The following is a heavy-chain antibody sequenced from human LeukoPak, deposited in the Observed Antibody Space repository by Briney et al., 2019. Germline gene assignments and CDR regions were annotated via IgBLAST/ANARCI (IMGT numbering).Heavy chain of an antibody. D-gene: IGHD2-15*01. CDR3: ARGRCTGGNCYFQYFHD. CDR2: IYSDGTK. J-gene: IGHJ1*01. CDR1: GFTVSSNY. V-gene: IGHV3-53*01. Sequence: GGSLRLSCAAPGFTVSSNYMSWVRQAPEKGLEWVSIIYSDGTKYYADSVKGRFTISRDNSKNTLFLHMNTLRAEDTAVYYCARGRCTGGNCYFQYFHDWGQGTLVTVSS.